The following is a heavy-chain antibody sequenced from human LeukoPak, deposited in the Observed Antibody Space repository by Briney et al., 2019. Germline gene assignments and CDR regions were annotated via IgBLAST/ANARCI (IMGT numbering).Heavy chain of an antibody. V-gene: IGHV3-23*01. CDR3: AKPSRSLLWFGESSFDY. Sequence: GGSLRLSCAASGFTFSTYAMSWVRQVPGKGLEWVSTTSGSGGSTYYADSVKGRFTISRDNSKNTLYLQMNSLRAEDTAVYYCAKPSRSLLWFGESSFDYWGQGTLVTVSS. J-gene: IGHJ4*02. CDR1: GFTFSTYA. D-gene: IGHD3-10*01. CDR2: TSGSGGST.